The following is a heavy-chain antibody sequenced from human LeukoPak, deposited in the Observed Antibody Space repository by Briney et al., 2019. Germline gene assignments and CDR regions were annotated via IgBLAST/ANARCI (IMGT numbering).Heavy chain of an antibody. CDR2: ISGSGGST. V-gene: IGHV3-23*01. CDR1: GFTFSSYA. CDR3: AKGGYCSSTSCYALGY. J-gene: IGHJ4*02. D-gene: IGHD2-2*01. Sequence: GGSLRLSCAASGFTFSSYAMNWVRQAPGKGLEWVSAISGSGGSTYYADSVKGRFTISRDNSKNTLYLQMNSLRAEDTAVYYCAKGGYCSSTSCYALGYWGQGTLVTVSS.